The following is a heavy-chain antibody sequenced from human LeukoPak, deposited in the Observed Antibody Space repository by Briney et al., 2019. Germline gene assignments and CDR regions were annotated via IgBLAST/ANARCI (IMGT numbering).Heavy chain of an antibody. CDR2: INRSGST. Sequence: SETLSLTCAVYGGSFSGYYWSWIRQPPGKGLEWIGEINRSGSTNYNPSLKSRITISVDTSKNQFSLKLSSVTAADTAVYYCARGKGYYDSSGYYYDYWGQGTLVTVSS. V-gene: IGHV4-34*01. CDR3: ARGKGYYDSSGYYYDY. D-gene: IGHD3-22*01. CDR1: GGSFSGYY. J-gene: IGHJ4*02.